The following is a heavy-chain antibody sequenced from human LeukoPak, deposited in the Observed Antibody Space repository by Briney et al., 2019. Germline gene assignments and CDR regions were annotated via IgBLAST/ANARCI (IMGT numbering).Heavy chain of an antibody. Sequence: PSETLSLTCAVYVGSFSGYYWSWIRQPPGKGLEWIGEINHSGSTYYNPSLKSRITISVDTSKNQFSLKLSSVTAADTAVYYCATQEYTYGSYYWGQGTLVTVSS. CDR2: INHSGST. V-gene: IGHV4-34*01. J-gene: IGHJ4*02. CDR1: VGSFSGYY. D-gene: IGHD5-18*01. CDR3: ATQEYTYGSYY.